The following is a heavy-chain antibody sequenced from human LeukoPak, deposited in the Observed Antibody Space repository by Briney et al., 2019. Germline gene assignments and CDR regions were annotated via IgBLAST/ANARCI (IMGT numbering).Heavy chain of an antibody. CDR2: IYYSGST. CDR1: GGSISSGGYY. V-gene: IGHV4-31*03. Sequence: PSETPSLTCTVSGGSISSGGYYWSWIRQHPGKGLEWIGYIYYSGSTYYNPSLKSRVTISVDTSKNQFSLKLSSVTAADTAVYYCARDEWKGAWFDPWGQGTLVTVSS. D-gene: IGHD1-1*01. CDR3: ARDEWKGAWFDP. J-gene: IGHJ5*02.